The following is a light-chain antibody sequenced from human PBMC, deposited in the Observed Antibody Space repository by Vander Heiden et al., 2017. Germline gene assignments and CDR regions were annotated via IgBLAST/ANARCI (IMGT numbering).Light chain of an antibody. Sequence: QSALTQPPPASGSPGQSVTISCPGTSRDVGGYNFVSWYQQHPGKAPKRMIYEVTKRPSGVPDRFSGSKSGNTASLTVSGLQAEDEADYYCSSYAGSSTYVFGIGTKVTVL. CDR3: SSYAGSSTYV. CDR2: EVT. V-gene: IGLV2-8*01. CDR1: SRDVGGYNF. J-gene: IGLJ1*01.